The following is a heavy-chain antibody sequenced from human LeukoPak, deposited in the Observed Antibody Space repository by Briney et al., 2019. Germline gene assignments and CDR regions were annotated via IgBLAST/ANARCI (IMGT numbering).Heavy chain of an antibody. CDR3: VRDRGRKYQLRYWYFDP. CDR1: AGSISSGGYY. D-gene: IGHD2-2*01. J-gene: IGHJ2*01. V-gene: IGHV4-31*03. CDR2: IYYSGST. Sequence: SQTLSLTCTLSAGSISSGGYYWSWLRQHPGKGLEWIGYIYYSGSTYYNPSLKSRVTISVDTSKNQFSLKLSSVTAADTAVYYCVRDRGRKYQLRYWYFDPWGRGTLVTVSS.